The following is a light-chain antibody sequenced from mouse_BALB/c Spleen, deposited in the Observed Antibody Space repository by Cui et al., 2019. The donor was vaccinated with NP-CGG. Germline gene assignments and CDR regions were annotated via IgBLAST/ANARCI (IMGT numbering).Light chain of an antibody. V-gene: IGLV1*01. Sequence: QAAVPQESALTTSPGETVTLTCRPSTGAVTTSNYANWVQEKPDHLFTGLIGGTNNRAPGVPARFSGSLIGDKAALTITGAQTEDEAIYFCALWYSNHWVFGGGTKLTVL. CDR3: ALWYSNHWV. CDR1: TGAVTTSNY. CDR2: GTN. J-gene: IGLJ1*01.